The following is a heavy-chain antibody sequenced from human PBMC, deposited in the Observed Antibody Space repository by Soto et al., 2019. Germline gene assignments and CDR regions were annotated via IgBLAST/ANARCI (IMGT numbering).Heavy chain of an antibody. CDR3: GRAWTGSGSNDY. V-gene: IGHV1-46*01. Sequence: GASVKVSCKASGYTFTSYYMHWVRQAPGQGLEWMGIINPSGGSTSYAQKFQGRVTMTRDTSTSTAYMELRSLRSDDTAVYYCGRAWTGSGSNDYWGQGTLVTVSS. D-gene: IGHD3-10*01. CDR2: INPSGGST. CDR1: GYTFTSYY. J-gene: IGHJ4*02.